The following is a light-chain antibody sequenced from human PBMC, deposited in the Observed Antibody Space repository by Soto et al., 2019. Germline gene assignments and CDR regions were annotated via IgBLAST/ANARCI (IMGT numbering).Light chain of an antibody. J-gene: IGLJ2*01. V-gene: IGLV1-40*01. CDR2: GNS. Sequence: QSVLTQPPSVSGAPGQRVTISCTGSSSNIGAGYDVHWYQLLPGTAPKLLIYGNSNRPSGVPDRFSGSKSGTSASLAITGLQAEDEADYYSQSYDSSLSAVVFGGGTKLTVL. CDR3: QSYDSSLSAVV. CDR1: SSNIGAGYD.